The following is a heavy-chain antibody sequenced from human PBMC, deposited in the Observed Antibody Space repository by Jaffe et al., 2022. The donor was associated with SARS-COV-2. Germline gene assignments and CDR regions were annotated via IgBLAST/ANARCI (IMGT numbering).Heavy chain of an antibody. J-gene: IGHJ4*02. CDR1: GFIFSNYA. CDR2: VSGSGRDI. CDR3: AKRRRDGYNSDLDY. D-gene: IGHD5-12*01. V-gene: IGHV3-23*01. Sequence: EVQLLESGGGLVQPGGSLRLSCAASGFIFSNYAMNWVRQAPGKGLEWVSGVSGSGRDIWYADSVRGRFTISRDNSKNTLYLQMYSLRAEDTAMYYCAKRRRDGYNSDLDYWGQGTLVTVSS.